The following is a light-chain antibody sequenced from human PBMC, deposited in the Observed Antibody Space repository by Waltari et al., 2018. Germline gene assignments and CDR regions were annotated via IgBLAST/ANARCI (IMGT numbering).Light chain of an antibody. J-gene: IGKJ4*01. CDR2: DAS. V-gene: IGKV3-11*01. CDR3: QQRSNWPLT. CDR1: QSVNNY. Sequence: EIVLTQSPATLSLSPGERATLSCRASQSVNNYLAWYQQTPGQAPSLLIYDASNRATGIPARFSGSGSGTDFTLTISSLEPEDFAVYYCQQRSNWPLTFGGGTKVEIK.